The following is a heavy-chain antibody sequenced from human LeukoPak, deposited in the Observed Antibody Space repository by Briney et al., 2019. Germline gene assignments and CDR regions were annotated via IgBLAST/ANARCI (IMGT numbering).Heavy chain of an antibody. CDR3: VSKDLSDG. D-gene: IGHD2-15*01. Sequence: GGSLRLSCAASGFTFSNAWMSWVRQAPGKGLEWVSSISSSSSYKYYADSVKGRFTISRDNAKNSLYLQMNSLRAEDTAVYYCVSKDLSDGWGQGTLVTVSS. CDR1: GFTFSNAW. CDR2: ISSSSSYK. V-gene: IGHV3-21*01. J-gene: IGHJ4*02.